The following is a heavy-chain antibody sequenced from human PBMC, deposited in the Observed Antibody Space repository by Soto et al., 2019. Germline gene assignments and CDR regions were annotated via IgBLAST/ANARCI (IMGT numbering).Heavy chain of an antibody. J-gene: IGHJ4*02. D-gene: IGHD1-7*01. CDR1: GFTFGDYA. CDR3: TRVAPLELHFDY. Sequence: GGSLRLSCTASGFTFGDYAMSWVRQAPGKGLEWVGFIRSKAYGGTTEYAASVKGRFTTSRDDSKSIAYLQMNSLKTEDTAVYYCTRVAPLELHFDYWGQGTLVTVSS. CDR2: IRSKAYGGTT. V-gene: IGHV3-49*04.